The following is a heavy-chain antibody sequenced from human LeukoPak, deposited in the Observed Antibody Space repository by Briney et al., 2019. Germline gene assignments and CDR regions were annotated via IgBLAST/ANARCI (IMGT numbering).Heavy chain of an antibody. J-gene: IGHJ6*02. CDR1: GGTFSSYA. V-gene: IGHV1-8*02. CDR3: ARGDIEMATTWINYYYYYYGMDV. Sequence: GASVKVSCKAFGGTFSSYAISWVRQAPGQGLEWMGWMNPNSGNTGYAQKFQGRVTMTRNTSISTAYMELSSRRSEATAVYYCARGDIEMATTWINYYYYYYGMDVWGQGTTVTVSS. CDR2: MNPNSGNT. D-gene: IGHD5-24*01.